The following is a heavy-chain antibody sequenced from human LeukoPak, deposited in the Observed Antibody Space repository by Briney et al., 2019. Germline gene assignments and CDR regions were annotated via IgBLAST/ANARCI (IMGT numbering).Heavy chain of an antibody. CDR3: AREGYGSGSSNFDY. Sequence: GASVKVSCKASGYTFTGYYMHWVRQAPGQGLEWMGWINPNSGGTNYAQKFQGRVTMTRDTSISTAYMELSRLRSDDTAVYYCAREGYGSGSSNFDYWGQGTLVTVSS. J-gene: IGHJ4*02. CDR2: INPNSGGT. D-gene: IGHD3-10*01. V-gene: IGHV1-2*02. CDR1: GYTFTGYY.